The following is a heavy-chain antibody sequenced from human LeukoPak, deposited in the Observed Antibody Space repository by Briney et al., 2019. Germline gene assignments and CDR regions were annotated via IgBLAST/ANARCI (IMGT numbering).Heavy chain of an antibody. Sequence: SETLSLTCTVPGGSISSYYWSWIRQPPGKGLEWIGYIYYSGSTSYNPSLRSRVTISVDTSKNQFSLKLYSVTAADTAVYYCARAGTLQSNPSAFDIWGQGTMVTVSS. CDR3: ARAGTLQSNPSAFDI. CDR2: IYYSGST. V-gene: IGHV4-59*01. CDR1: GGSISSYY. J-gene: IGHJ3*02. D-gene: IGHD5-24*01.